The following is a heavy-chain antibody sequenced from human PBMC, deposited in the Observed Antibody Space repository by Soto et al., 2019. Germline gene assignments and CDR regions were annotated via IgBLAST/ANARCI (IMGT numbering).Heavy chain of an antibody. CDR3: ARGDIVTVPTIGGWFDP. D-gene: IGHD5-12*01. CDR2: IYSSGGS. J-gene: IGHJ5*02. CDR1: GGSISSGGYS. V-gene: IGHV4-30-2*06. Sequence: QLRLQESGSGLMKPSQTLSLTCAVAGGSISSGGYSWSWVRQSPGNGLEWIGNIYSSGGSYYTPSLRRRVTMSLDTSTDQFSLTLTSVSAADPAVYYCARGDIVTVPTIGGWFDPWGRGALVIVSS.